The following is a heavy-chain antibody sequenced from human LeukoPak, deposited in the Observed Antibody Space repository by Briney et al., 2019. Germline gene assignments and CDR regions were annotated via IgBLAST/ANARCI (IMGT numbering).Heavy chain of an antibody. Sequence: ASVKVSCKASGYTFTSYDIDWVRQATGQGLEWMGWMNPNSGNTGYAQKFQGRVTITRNTSISTAYMELSSLRSEDTAVYYCARGRGFDYGGQDSDYWGQGTLVTVSS. D-gene: IGHD4-23*01. CDR1: GYTFTSYD. CDR3: ARGRGFDYGGQDSDY. V-gene: IGHV1-8*03. CDR2: MNPNSGNT. J-gene: IGHJ4*02.